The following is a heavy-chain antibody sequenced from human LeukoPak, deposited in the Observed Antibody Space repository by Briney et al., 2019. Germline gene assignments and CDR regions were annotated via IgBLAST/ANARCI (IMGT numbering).Heavy chain of an antibody. J-gene: IGHJ6*02. D-gene: IGHD5-18*01. CDR1: GFTFNTYA. V-gene: IGHV3-23*01. CDR2: ISDSGGNT. CDR3: ATRPGYSYGYYYYYGMDV. Sequence: PGGSLRLSCAASGFTFNTYAMSWVRQAPWERLQWVSGISDSGGNTYYADSVRGRFTISRDNSKNTLYLQMNSLRAEDTAVYYCATRPGYSYGYYYYYGMDVWGQGTTVTVSS.